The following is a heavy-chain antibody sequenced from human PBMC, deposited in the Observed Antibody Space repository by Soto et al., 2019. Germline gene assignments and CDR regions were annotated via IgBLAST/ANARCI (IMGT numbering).Heavy chain of an antibody. V-gene: IGHV3-53*04. CDR3: ARGRPRGFSSGWTGPAWYFDL. CDR1: GFTVSSNY. J-gene: IGHJ2*01. CDR2: IYSGGST. Sequence: GGSLRLSCAASGFTVSSNYMSWVRQAPGKGLEWVSVIYSGGSTYYADSVKGRFTISRHNSKNTLYLQMNSLRAEDTAVYYCARGRPRGFSSGWTGPAWYFDLWGRGTLVTVSS. D-gene: IGHD6-19*01.